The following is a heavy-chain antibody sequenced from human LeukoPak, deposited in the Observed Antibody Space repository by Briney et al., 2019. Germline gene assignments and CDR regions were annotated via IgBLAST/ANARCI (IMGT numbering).Heavy chain of an antibody. CDR3: ARGGLVNPYWYFDL. Sequence: QPGGSLRLSWAASGFTFSSSWMHWVRQAPGKGLVWVSRINSDATSTNYADSVKGRFTIFRDNAKNTVYLQMNSLRGEDTAVYYCARGGLVNPYWYFDLWGRGTLVTVSS. D-gene: IGHD6-19*01. CDR1: GFTFSSSW. CDR2: INSDATST. J-gene: IGHJ2*01. V-gene: IGHV3-74*01.